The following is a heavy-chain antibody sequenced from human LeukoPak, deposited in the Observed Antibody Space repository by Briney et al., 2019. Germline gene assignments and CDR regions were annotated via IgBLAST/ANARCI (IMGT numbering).Heavy chain of an antibody. D-gene: IGHD2-2*01. Sequence: SETLSLTCTVSGGSISSGGYYWSWIRQHPGKGLEWIGYIYYSGSTYYNPSLKSRVTISVDTSKNQFSLKLSSVTAADTAVYYCACLPYCSSTSCSDYWGQGTLVTVSS. J-gene: IGHJ4*02. CDR1: GGSISSGGYY. V-gene: IGHV4-31*03. CDR3: ACLPYCSSTSCSDY. CDR2: IYYSGST.